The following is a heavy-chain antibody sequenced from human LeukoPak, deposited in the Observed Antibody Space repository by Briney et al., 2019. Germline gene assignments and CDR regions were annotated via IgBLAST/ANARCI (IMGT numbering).Heavy chain of an antibody. J-gene: IGHJ4*02. D-gene: IGHD2-15*01. CDR3: AKAPLGRCTGVICYYFDY. V-gene: IGHV3-23*01. CDR1: GFTFSSYA. CDR2: ISGSDGYT. Sequence: GGSLRLSCVASGFTFSSYALSWVRQAPGKGLDCVSVISGSDGYTYYADSVKGRFTISRDNSKNTLYLQMNSLRAEDAAVYYCAKAPLGRCTGVICYYFDYWGQGTLVTVSS.